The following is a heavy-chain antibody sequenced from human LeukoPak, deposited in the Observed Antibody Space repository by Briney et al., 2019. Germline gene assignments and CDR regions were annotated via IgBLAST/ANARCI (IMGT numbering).Heavy chain of an antibody. D-gene: IGHD6-13*01. Sequence: PGGSLRLSCAASGFTVSSNEMSWIRQPPGKGLEWIGYIYYSGSTNYNPSLKSRVTISVDTSKNQFSLKLSSVTAADTAVYYCARQYSSSWYGYFDYWGQGTLVTVSS. J-gene: IGHJ4*02. V-gene: IGHV4-59*08. CDR2: IYYSGST. CDR3: ARQYSSSWYGYFDY. CDR1: GFTVSSNE.